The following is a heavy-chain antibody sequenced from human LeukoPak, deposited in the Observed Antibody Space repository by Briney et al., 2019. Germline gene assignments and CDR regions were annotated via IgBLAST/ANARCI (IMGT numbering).Heavy chain of an antibody. J-gene: IGHJ5*02. CDR3: AKVGRLTEANWFDP. CDR1: GYTFTSYY. CDR2: INPSGGST. V-gene: IGHV1-46*01. Sequence: ASVRVSCKASGYTFTSYYVHWVRQAPGQGLEWMGIINPSGGSTSYAQKFQGRLTMTGDMSTSTAYMELSSLRSEDTAVYYCAKVGRLTEANWFDPWGQGTLVTVSS. D-gene: IGHD3-16*01.